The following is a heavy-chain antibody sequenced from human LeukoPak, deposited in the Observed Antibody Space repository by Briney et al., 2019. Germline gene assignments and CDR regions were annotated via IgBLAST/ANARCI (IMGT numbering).Heavy chain of an antibody. CDR1: GGSISGYY. CDR2: VYYSGNT. Sequence: SETLSLTCTVSGGSISGYYRSWIRQPPGKGLEWIGYVYYSGNTNYNPSLKSRVTISVDTSKNQFSLKLSSVTAADTAVYYCARIVPYEYGYIDHWGQGTQVTVSS. V-gene: IGHV4-59*01. D-gene: IGHD3-10*01. CDR3: ARIVPYEYGYIDH. J-gene: IGHJ4*02.